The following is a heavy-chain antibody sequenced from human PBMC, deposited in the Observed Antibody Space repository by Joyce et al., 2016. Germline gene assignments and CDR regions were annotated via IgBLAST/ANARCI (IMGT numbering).Heavy chain of an antibody. CDR2: ISSTGSMI. J-gene: IGHJ6*02. D-gene: IGHD1-26*01. Sequence: QVQLVESGGGLVKPGGSLRRSCAASGFTFSDYYMSWIRQAPGKGVEVVSYISSTGSMIVKGESVKGRFTITRDSDKNSGHLQMTSLRADDTAIYYCARTDGRNYYYYGLDVWGRGTTVTVSS. V-gene: IGHV3-11*01. CDR3: ARTDGRNYYYYGLDV. CDR1: GFTFSDYY.